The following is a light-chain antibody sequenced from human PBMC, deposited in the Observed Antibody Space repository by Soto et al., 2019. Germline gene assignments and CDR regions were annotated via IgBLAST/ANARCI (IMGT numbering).Light chain of an antibody. Sequence: DIQMTQSPSTLSASVGDRVTITCRASQSISTWLAWYQQKPGKAPKLLIYKASSLEGGVPSGFGGSGSGTQLNITISSLHPDDFATNYCQQYNTYPLTFGGGTPVDSK. J-gene: IGKJ4*01. CDR2: KAS. V-gene: IGKV1-5*03. CDR1: QSISTW. CDR3: QQYNTYPLT.